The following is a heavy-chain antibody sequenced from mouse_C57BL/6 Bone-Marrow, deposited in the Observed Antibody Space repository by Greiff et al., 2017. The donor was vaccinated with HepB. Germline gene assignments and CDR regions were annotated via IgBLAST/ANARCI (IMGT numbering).Heavy chain of an antibody. CDR2: INPSSGYT. V-gene: IGHV1-4*01. CDR1: GYTFTSYT. Sequence: QVQLQQSGAELARPGASVKMSCKASGYTFTSYTMHWVKQRPGQGLEWIGYINPSSGYTKYNQKFKDKATLTADKSSSTAYMQLSSLTSEDSAVYYCARSTTVWYFDVWGTGTTVTVSS. CDR3: ARSTTVWYFDV. D-gene: IGHD1-1*01. J-gene: IGHJ1*03.